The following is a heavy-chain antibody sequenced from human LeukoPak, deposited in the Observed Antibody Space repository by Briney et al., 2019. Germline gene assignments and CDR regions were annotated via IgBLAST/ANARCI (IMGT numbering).Heavy chain of an antibody. Sequence: SETLSLTRTVSGGSVSSYYWSWIRQPPGKGLEWIGYIYYSGSTNYNPSLKSRVTISVDTSKNQFPLKLSSVTAADTAVYYCARLVRWFDPWGQGTLVTVSS. V-gene: IGHV4-59*02. CDR2: IYYSGST. D-gene: IGHD2-21*01. CDR3: ARLVRWFDP. CDR1: GGSVSSYY. J-gene: IGHJ5*02.